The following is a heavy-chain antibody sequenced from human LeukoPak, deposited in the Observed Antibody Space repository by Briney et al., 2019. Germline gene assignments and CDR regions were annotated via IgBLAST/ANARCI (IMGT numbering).Heavy chain of an antibody. D-gene: IGHD1-1*01. CDR2: ISGSGGST. CDR1: GFTFSSYA. CDR3: AKAQLERREDFYFDY. J-gene: IGHJ4*02. Sequence: PGGSLRLSCAPSGFTFSSYAMSWVRQAPGKGLEWVAAISGSGGSTYYGDSVKGRFTISRDNSKNTLYLQMNSLRAEDTAVYYCAKAQLERREDFYFDYWGQGTLVTVSS. V-gene: IGHV3-23*01.